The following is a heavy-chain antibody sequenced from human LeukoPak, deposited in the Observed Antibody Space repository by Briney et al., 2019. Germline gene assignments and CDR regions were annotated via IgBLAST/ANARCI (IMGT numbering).Heavy chain of an antibody. V-gene: IGHV3-7*01. J-gene: IGHJ4*02. CDR1: GFTFSSYW. CDR3: ARSNRGDSSGYYSLDY. CDR2: IKQDGSEK. Sequence: AGGSLRLSCAASGFTFSSYWMSWVRQAPGKGLEWVANIKQDGSEKYYVDSVKGRFTTSRDNAKNSLYLQMNSLRAEDTAVYYCARSNRGDSSGYYSLDYWGQGTLVTVSS. D-gene: IGHD3-22*01.